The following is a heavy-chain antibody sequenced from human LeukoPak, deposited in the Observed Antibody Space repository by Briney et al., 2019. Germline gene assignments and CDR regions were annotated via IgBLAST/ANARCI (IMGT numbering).Heavy chain of an antibody. Sequence: GRSLRLSCAASGFTFDDYDMHWVRQAPGKGLERVSGISWNSGSIGYADSVKGRFTISRDDAKNSLYLQMNSLRAEDTALYYCAKAQQQWLDAFDIWGQGTMVTVSS. CDR3: AKAQQQWLDAFDI. CDR1: GFTFDDYD. V-gene: IGHV3-9*01. CDR2: ISWNSGSI. D-gene: IGHD6-19*01. J-gene: IGHJ3*02.